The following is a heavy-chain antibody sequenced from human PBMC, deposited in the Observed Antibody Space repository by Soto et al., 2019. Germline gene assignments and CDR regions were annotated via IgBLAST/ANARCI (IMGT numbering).Heavy chain of an antibody. CDR2: IIPIFGTA. CDR1: GGTFSSYA. J-gene: IGHJ4*02. D-gene: IGHD3-22*01. Sequence: SVKVSCKASGGTFSSYAISWVRQAPGQGLEWMGGIIPIFGTANYAQKFQGRVTTTADESTSTAYMELSSLRSEDTAVYYWARGPYYSSGYGPFDYWGQGXLVTVYS. V-gene: IGHV1-69*13. CDR3: ARGPYYSSGYGPFDY.